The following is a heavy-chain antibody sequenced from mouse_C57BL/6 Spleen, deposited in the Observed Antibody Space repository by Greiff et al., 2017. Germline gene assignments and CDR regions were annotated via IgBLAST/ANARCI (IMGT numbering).Heavy chain of an antibody. J-gene: IGHJ1*03. CDR2: IDPETGGT. V-gene: IGHV1-15*01. Sequence: QVQLQQSGAELVRPGASVTLSCKASGYTFTDYEMHWVKQTPVHGLEWIGAIDPETGGTAYNQKFKGKAILTADKSSSTAYMELRSLTSEDSAVYYCTRIYVGYFDVWGTGTTVTVSS. D-gene: IGHD1-1*01. CDR3: TRIYVGYFDV. CDR1: GYTFTDYE.